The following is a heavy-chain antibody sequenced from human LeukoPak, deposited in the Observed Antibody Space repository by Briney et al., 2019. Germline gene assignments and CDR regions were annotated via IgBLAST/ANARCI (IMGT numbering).Heavy chain of an antibody. Sequence: PSETLSLTCTVSDGSISTQYYWGWIRQPPGKGLEWIGHIYYSGSTYYSPSLKSRVTISVYTSNNQFSLKVTSVTAADTAIYYCARLHYYHYYMDVWGKGTTVTVSS. CDR2: IYYSGST. V-gene: IGHV4-39*01. CDR1: DGSISTQYY. CDR3: ARLHYYHYYMDV. J-gene: IGHJ6*03.